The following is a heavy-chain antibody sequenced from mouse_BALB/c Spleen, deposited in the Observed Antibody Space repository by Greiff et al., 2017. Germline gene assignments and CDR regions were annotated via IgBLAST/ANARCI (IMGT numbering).Heavy chain of an antibody. J-gene: IGHJ2*01. CDR2: ISSGSSTI. D-gene: IGHD1-1*02. CDR3: ARYGGNYDFDY. Sequence: EVQLQQSGGGLVQPGGSRKLSCAASGFTFSSFGMHWVRPAPAKGLEWVAYISSGSSTIYYADTVKGRFTISRDNPKNTLFLQMTSLRSEDTAMYYCARYGGNYDFDYWGQGTTLTVSS. V-gene: IGHV5-17*02. CDR1: GFTFSSFG.